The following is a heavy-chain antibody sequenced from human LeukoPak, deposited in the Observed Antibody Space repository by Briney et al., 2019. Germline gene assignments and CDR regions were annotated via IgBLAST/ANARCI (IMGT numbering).Heavy chain of an antibody. J-gene: IGHJ6*03. CDR1: GYTFTGYY. Sequence: SVKVSCKASGYTFTGYYMHWVRQAPGQGLEWMGGFIPIFDTTNYAQNFQGRVTITADKSTNTAYMELSSLRSEDTAVYYCARAIRGSKIASRYYFYYMDIWGKGTTVTVSS. V-gene: IGHV1-69*06. CDR3: ARAIRGSKIASRYYFYYMDI. D-gene: IGHD3-10*01. CDR2: FIPIFDTT.